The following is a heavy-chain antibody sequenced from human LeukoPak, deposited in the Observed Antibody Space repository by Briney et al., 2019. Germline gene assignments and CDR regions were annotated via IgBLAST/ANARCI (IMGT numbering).Heavy chain of an antibody. CDR1: GGTFSSYA. CDR2: ISAYNGNT. J-gene: IGHJ6*02. D-gene: IGHD3-10*01. CDR3: ARFPPGEEYYGMDV. V-gene: IGHV1-18*01. Sequence: ASVKVSCKASGGTFSSYAISWVRQAPGQGLEWMGWISAYNGNTNYAQKLQGRVTMTTDTSTSTAYMELRSLRSDDTAVYYCARFPPGEEYYGMDVWGQGTTVTVSS.